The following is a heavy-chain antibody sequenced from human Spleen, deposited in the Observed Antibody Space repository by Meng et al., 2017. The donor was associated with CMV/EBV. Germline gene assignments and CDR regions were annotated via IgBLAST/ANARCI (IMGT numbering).Heavy chain of an antibody. Sequence: GESLKISCAASGFSFSTYEMGWVRQAPGKGLEWVAYISSSGRSIYYADPVKGRLTISRDNAKNSLYLQMSSLRAEDTAVYYCASGSYDFWSGYYGAFYWGQGTLVTVSS. CDR1: GFSFSTYE. CDR3: ASGSYDFWSGYYGAFY. CDR2: ISSSGRSI. D-gene: IGHD3-3*01. J-gene: IGHJ1*01. V-gene: IGHV3-48*03.